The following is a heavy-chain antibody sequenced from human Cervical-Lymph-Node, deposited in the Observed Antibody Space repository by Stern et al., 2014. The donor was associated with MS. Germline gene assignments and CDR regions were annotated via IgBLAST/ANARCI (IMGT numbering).Heavy chain of an antibody. CDR3: ARDKELAGGAFDV. V-gene: IGHV3-48*02. J-gene: IGHJ3*01. D-gene: IGHD6-6*01. CDR1: GFTFTIYT. Sequence: EVQLVESGGGLVQPGGSLRLSCAASGFTFTIYTLDWVRQAPGTGLEWISYSSRYGSTIYYADSVKGRFTISRYNAMNSLYLQMNSLRDEDTAVDYCARDKELAGGAFDVWGQGTMVTVSS. CDR2: SSRYGSTI.